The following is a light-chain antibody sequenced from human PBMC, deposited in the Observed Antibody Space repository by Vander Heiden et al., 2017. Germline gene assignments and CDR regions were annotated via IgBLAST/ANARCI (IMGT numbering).Light chain of an antibody. CDR3: QQYYSTPPT. Sequence: DIVMTQSPDSLAVSLGERATINCKSSQNVLHSSNNRNYLAWYQQKPGQPPKLLIYGASNRESGVPERFSGSGSGTDFTLTISSLLAEDVAVYYCQQYYSTPPTFGGGTKVEIK. CDR1: QNVLHSSNNRNY. V-gene: IGKV4-1*01. J-gene: IGKJ4*01. CDR2: GAS.